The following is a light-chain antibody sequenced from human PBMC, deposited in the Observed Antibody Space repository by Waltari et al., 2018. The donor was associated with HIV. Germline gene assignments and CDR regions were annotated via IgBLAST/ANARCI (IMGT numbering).Light chain of an antibody. V-gene: IGLV3-1*01. CDR1: ELGAKY. CDR2: QER. CDR3: QAWDSPTVV. Sequence: SYELTQAPSVSVSPGQTATLTCSGDELGAKYVSWYQQKPGQSPVLVIYQERKRPAGIPERFSGTSSGNTATLTISGTQAMDEADYYCQAWDSPTVVFGGGTKLTVL. J-gene: IGLJ2*01.